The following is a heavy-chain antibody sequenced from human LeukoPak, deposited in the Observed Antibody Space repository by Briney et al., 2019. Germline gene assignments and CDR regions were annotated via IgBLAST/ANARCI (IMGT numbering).Heavy chain of an antibody. CDR2: IYSGGST. D-gene: IGHD4-17*01. Sequence: TGGSLRLSCAASGFTVSSNYMSWVRQAPGKGLEWVSVIYSGGSTYYADSVKSRFTISRDNSKNTLYLQMTSLRGEDTAVYYCARVPAVTTDYYFDYWGQGTLVTVSS. CDR3: ARVPAVTTDYYFDY. J-gene: IGHJ4*02. V-gene: IGHV3-53*01. CDR1: GFTVSSNY.